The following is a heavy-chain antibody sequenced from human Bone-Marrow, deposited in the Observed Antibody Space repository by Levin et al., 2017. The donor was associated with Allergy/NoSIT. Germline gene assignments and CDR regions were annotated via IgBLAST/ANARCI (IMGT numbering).Heavy chain of an antibody. CDR3: NTEVWARSIRDDY. D-gene: IGHD2-21*01. CDR2: IKSETDGGTI. J-gene: IGHJ4*02. Sequence: GESLKISCAASGFSFTKVWMTWVRQAPGKGLEWVGRIKSETDGGTIDYAAPVKGRFTISRDDSRSTLYLQMNSLKTEDTAVYYCNTEVWARSIRDDYWGQGTLVTVSS. CDR1: GFSFTKVW. V-gene: IGHV3-15*01.